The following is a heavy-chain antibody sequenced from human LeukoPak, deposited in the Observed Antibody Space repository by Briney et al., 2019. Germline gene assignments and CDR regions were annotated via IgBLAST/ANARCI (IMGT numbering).Heavy chain of an antibody. D-gene: IGHD3-10*01. Sequence: GGSLRLSCAASGFTFSSYWMHWVRQAPGKGLVWVSRINSDGSRTIYADSVKGRFAISGDNAKNSLYLQMNSLRLEDMALYYCARRSGDRAFDIWGQGTMVTVSS. CDR1: GFTFSSYW. V-gene: IGHV3-74*01. CDR2: INSDGSRT. J-gene: IGHJ3*02. CDR3: ARRSGDRAFDI.